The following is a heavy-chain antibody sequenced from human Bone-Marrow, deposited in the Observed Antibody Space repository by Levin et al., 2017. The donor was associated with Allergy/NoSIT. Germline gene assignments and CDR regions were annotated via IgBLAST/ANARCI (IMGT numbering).Heavy chain of an antibody. CDR3: ATHPRAAY. CDR1: GFTVSNNY. CDR2: IYSGGKT. D-gene: IGHD6-25*01. V-gene: IGHV3-53*01. Sequence: SCVASGFTVSNNYMTWVRQAPGKGLEGVSVIYSGGKTHYADSVKGRFTVPRDKSKNTLYLQMNSLRAEDTAVYYCATHPRAAYWGQGTLVTVSS. J-gene: IGHJ4*02.